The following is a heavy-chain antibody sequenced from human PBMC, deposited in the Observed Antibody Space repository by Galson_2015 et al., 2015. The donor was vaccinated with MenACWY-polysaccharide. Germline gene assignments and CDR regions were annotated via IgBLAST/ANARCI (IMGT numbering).Heavy chain of an antibody. CDR1: GFTFSTYW. V-gene: IGHV3-7*01. CDR2: IKPDGSDK. CDR3: ARATYNGGWYPDYFDY. D-gene: IGHD6-19*01. J-gene: IGHJ4*02. Sequence: SLRLSCAASGFTFSTYWMSWVRQAPGKGLEWVANIKPDGSDKYYVDSVKGPFTISRDNAKNSLYLQMNGLRAEDTAIFFCARATYNGGWYPDYFDYWGQGALVTVSS.